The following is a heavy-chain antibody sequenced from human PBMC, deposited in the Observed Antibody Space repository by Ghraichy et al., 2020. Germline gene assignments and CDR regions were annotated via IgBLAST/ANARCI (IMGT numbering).Heavy chain of an antibody. CDR2: IKQDGSEK. J-gene: IGHJ4*02. CDR1: GFTFSSYW. V-gene: IGHV3-7*01. CDR3: ARYPGEYYFDY. Sequence: ETLSLTCAASGFTFSSYWMSWVRQAPGKGLEWVANIKQDGSEKYYVDSVKGRFTISRDNAKNSLYLQMNSLRAKDTAVYYCARYPGEYYFDYWGQGTLVTVSS.